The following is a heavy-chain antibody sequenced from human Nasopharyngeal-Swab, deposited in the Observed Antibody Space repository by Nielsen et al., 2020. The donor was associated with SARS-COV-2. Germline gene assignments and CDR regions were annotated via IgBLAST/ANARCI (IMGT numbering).Heavy chain of an antibody. J-gene: IGHJ6*02. CDR1: GDSVSSNSAA. D-gene: IGHD1-26*01. CDR3: ARDLSGSSLYYYYGMDV. V-gene: IGHV6-1*01. Sequence: SETLSLTCAISGDSVSSNSAACNWIRQSPSRGLEWLGRTYYRSKWYNDYAVSVKSRITINPDTSKNQFSLQLNSVTPEDTAVYYCARDLSGSSLYYYYGMDVWGQGTTVTVSS. CDR2: TYYRSKWYN.